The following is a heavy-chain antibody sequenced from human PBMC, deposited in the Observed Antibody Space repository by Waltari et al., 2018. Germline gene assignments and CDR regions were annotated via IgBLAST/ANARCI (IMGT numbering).Heavy chain of an antibody. CDR1: GGSFSGYY. V-gene: IGHV4-34*01. CDR3: ASPSRGGSGWNY. J-gene: IGHJ4*02. CDR2: INHSGST. Sequence: QVQLQQWGAGLLKPSETLSLTCAVYGGSFSGYYWSWIRQPPGKGLEWIGEINHSGSTNYNPSLKSRVTISVDTSKNQFSLKLSSVTAADTAVYYCASPSRGGSGWNYWGQGTLVTVSS. D-gene: IGHD6-19*01.